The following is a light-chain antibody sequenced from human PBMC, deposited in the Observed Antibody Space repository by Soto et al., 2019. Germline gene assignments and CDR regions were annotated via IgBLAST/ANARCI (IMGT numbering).Light chain of an antibody. Sequence: QSALTQPASVSGSPGQSITLSCTRASSGVENYNLVSWYQHHPGKAPKLIIYEGSQRPSGVSDRFSGSKSGNTASLTISGLQAEDEADYYCSSYAGGVVFGGGTQLTVL. CDR3: SSYAGGVV. CDR1: SSGVENYNL. V-gene: IGLV2-23*01. CDR2: EGS. J-gene: IGLJ3*02.